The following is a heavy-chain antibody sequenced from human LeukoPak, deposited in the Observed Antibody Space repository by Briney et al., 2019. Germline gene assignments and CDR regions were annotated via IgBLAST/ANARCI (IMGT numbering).Heavy chain of an antibody. V-gene: IGHV1-46*01. CDR3: ARDFHDSSGPPRNFQH. J-gene: IGHJ1*01. D-gene: IGHD3-22*01. Sequence: ASVRVSCKASGYTFTSYYMHWVRQAPGQGLEWMGIINPSGGSTSYAQKFQGRITMTRDTSTSTVYMELSSLRSEDTAVYYCARDFHDSSGPPRNFQHWGQGTLVTVSS. CDR1: GYTFTSYY. CDR2: INPSGGST.